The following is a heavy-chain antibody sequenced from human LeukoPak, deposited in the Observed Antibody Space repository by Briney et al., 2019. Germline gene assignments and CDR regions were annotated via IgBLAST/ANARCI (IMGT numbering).Heavy chain of an antibody. CDR3: ARGVSSSWYYFDY. CDR1: GFTFSSYS. V-gene: IGHV3-21*01. CDR2: ISSSSSYI. Sequence: GGSLRVSCVASGFTFSSYSMNWVRQAPGKGLEWVSSISSSSSYIYYADSVKGRFTVSRDNAKNSLYLQMNSLRAEDTALYYCARGVSSSWYYFDYWGQGTLVTVSS. J-gene: IGHJ4*02. D-gene: IGHD6-13*01.